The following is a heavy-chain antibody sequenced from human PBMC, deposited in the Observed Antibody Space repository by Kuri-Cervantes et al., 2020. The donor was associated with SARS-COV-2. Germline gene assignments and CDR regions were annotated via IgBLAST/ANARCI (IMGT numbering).Heavy chain of an antibody. J-gene: IGHJ4*02. D-gene: IGHD4-11*01. V-gene: IGHV3-74*01. CDR3: ARDSMTTRDFDY. CDR1: GFTFSSYW. Sequence: GESLKISCVASGFTFSSYWMHWVRQAPGKGLVWVSRLTNDGSDAIFADSVKGRFTISRDNAKNMLYLYMNSLRADDTAVHYCARDSMTTRDFDYWGQGTLVTVSS. CDR2: LTNDGSDA.